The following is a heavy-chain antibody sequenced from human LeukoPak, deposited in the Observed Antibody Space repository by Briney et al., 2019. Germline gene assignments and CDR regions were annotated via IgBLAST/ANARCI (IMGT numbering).Heavy chain of an antibody. CDR1: GGSISSSSYY. V-gene: IGHV4-39*01. Sequence: SETLSLTCTVSGGSISSSSYYWGWIRQPPGKGLEWIGSIYYSGSTYYNPSLKSRVTISVDTSKNQFSLKLSSVTAADTAVYYRARRVGATPYYFDYWGQGTLVTVSS. J-gene: IGHJ4*02. D-gene: IGHD1-26*01. CDR3: ARRVGATPYYFDY. CDR2: IYYSGST.